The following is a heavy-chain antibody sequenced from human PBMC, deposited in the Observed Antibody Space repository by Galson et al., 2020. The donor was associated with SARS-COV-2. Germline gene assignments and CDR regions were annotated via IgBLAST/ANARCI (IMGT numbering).Heavy chain of an antibody. Sequence: QLGESLKISCAASGFTFTNYAIHWVRQAPGKGLEWVAVISHDGRIEVYADSVKGRFTISRDNSENMLFLQMDSLRADDTAVYYCARDVSGGASDIWGQRTMVTVSS. CDR2: ISHDGRIE. CDR1: GFTFTNYA. V-gene: IGHV3-30*04. D-gene: IGHD1-26*01. J-gene: IGHJ3*02. CDR3: ARDVSGGASDI.